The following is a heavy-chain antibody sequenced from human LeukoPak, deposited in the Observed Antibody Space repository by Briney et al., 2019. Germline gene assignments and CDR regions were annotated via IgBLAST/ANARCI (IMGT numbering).Heavy chain of an antibody. CDR2: INHSGST. CDR3: ASMVAGNLNVDY. J-gene: IGHJ4*02. CDR1: GVSISNYY. Sequence: SETLSLTCTVSGVSISNYYWSWIRQPPGKGLEWIGEINHSGSTNYNPSLKSRVTISVDTSKNQFSLKLSSVTAAGTAVYYCASMVAGNLNVDYWGQGTLVTVSS. D-gene: IGHD6-19*01. V-gene: IGHV4-34*01.